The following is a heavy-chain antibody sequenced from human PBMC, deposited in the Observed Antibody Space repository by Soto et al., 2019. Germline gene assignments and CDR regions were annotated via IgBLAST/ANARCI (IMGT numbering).Heavy chain of an antibody. CDR3: AKRGVDTFGLSY. V-gene: IGHV3-74*01. CDR2: INTDGSST. D-gene: IGHD3-10*01. CDR1: GFTFSSFW. Sequence: EVQLVESGGGLVQPGGSLRLSCAVSGFTFSSFWMHWVRQAPGAGLGWVSRINTDGSSTSYADSVKGRFTISRDNAKNTLYLQMNSLRVEDTAMYYCAKRGVDTFGLSYWGQGTLGSVSS. J-gene: IGHJ4*02.